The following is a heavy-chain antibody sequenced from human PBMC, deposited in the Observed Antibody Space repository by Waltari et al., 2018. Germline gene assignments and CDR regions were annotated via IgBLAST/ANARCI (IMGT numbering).Heavy chain of an antibody. D-gene: IGHD3-22*01. J-gene: IGHJ4*02. Sequence: QVQLQESGPGLVKPSETLSLTCTVSGGSISSYYWSWIRQPPGKGLEWIGHIYYSGCTNSNPSLKSRGTISVDTSKNQFSLKLGSVTAADTGVYYGARACDYDGLAGDDYWGQGTLVTVSS. CDR2: IYYSGCT. CDR1: GGSISSYY. CDR3: ARACDYDGLAGDDY. V-gene: IGHV4-59*01.